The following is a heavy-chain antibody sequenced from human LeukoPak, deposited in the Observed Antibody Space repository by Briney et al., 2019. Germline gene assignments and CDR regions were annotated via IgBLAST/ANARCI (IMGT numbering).Heavy chain of an antibody. CDR2: IYWDDDK. J-gene: IGHJ4*02. D-gene: IGHD1-20*01. V-gene: IGHV2-5*02. CDR3: AHLNWNAPGGY. Sequence: SGPTLLKPTRTLTLTCTFSGFSLGTSGGGVGWIRQPPGKALEWLALIYWDDDKRYSPSLKSRLTITKDTSKNQVVLTMTNMDPVDTATYYCAHLNWNAPGGYWGQGTLVTVSS. CDR1: GFSLGTSGGG.